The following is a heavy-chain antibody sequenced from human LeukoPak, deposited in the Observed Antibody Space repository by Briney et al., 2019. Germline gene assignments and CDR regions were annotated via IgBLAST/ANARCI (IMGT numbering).Heavy chain of an antibody. J-gene: IGHJ4*02. CDR3: ARHRQQLVDY. CDR1: GYSISSGYY. Sequence: PSETLSLTCAVSGYSISSGYYWGWIRQPPGKGLEWIGSIYYSGSTYYNPSLKSRVTISIDTSKNQFSLKLSSVTAADTAVYYCARHRQQLVDYWGQGTLVTVYS. D-gene: IGHD6-13*01. CDR2: IYYSGST. V-gene: IGHV4-38-2*01.